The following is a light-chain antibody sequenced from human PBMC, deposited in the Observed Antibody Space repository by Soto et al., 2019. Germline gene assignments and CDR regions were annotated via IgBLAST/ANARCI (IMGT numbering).Light chain of an antibody. J-gene: IGKJ1*01. V-gene: IGKV4-1*01. CDR1: QSVLYSSNNKNY. CDR3: QQYYSTPTWT. CDR2: WAS. Sequence: DIVMNQSPDSLAVSLGERATINCKSSQSVLYSSNNKNYLAWYQQKPGQPPKLLIYWASTRESGVPNRFSGSGSGTNFTLSISSLQAEDVAVSYCQQYYSTPTWTFGQGTNVEIK.